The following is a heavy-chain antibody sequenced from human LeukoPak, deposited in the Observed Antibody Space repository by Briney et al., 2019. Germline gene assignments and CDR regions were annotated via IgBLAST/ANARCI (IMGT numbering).Heavy chain of an antibody. J-gene: IGHJ1*01. CDR3: AKRKESSGWYFSSGAEYFQH. CDR2: ISCSGGST. CDR1: GFTFSSYA. Sequence: GGSLRLSCAASGFTFSSYAMSWVRQAPGKGLEWVSAISCSGGSTYYADSVKGRFTISRDNSKNTLYLQMNSLRAEDTAVYYCAKRKESSGWYFSSGAEYFQHWGQGTLVTVSS. V-gene: IGHV3-23*01. D-gene: IGHD6-19*01.